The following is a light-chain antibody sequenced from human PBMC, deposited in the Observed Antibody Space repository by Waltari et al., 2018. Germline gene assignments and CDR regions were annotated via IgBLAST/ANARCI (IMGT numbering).Light chain of an antibody. Sequence: EIALTQSPGTLSLSPGERATLSCTASQTISGSWLTWYQRKPGQAPRLLIYCASSRATGIPVRFSGSGSGTDFTLTISRLEPEDSAVYYCQQYDGSLVTFGGGTKVEVK. V-gene: IGKV3-20*01. CDR2: CAS. CDR3: QQYDGSLVT. J-gene: IGKJ4*01. CDR1: QTISGSW.